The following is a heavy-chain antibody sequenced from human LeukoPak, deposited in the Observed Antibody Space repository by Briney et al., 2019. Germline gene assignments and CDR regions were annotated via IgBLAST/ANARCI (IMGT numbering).Heavy chain of an antibody. V-gene: IGHV4-59*01. D-gene: IGHD2-15*01. CDR1: GGSIRSYY. CDR3: ATAVGDY. CDR2: IYYSGST. J-gene: IGHJ4*02. Sequence: SETLSLTCTVSGGSIRSYYWSWIRQPPGKGLEWIGYIYYSGSTNYNPSLKSRVTISVDTSKNQFSLKLSSVTAADTAVYYCATAVGDYWGPGTLVTVSS.